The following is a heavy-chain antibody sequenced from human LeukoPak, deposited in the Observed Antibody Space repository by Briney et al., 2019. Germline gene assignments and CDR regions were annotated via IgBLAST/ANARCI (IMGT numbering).Heavy chain of an antibody. D-gene: IGHD2-15*01. V-gene: IGHV4-59*08. CDR1: GGSISRYY. CDR3: ASGRDSAYYFDY. CDR2: IYYSGST. J-gene: IGHJ4*02. Sequence: SETLSLTCTVSGGSISRYYWSWIRQPPGKGLEWIGYIYYSGSTNYNPSLKSRVTISVDTSKNQFSLKLSSVTAADTAVYYCASGRDSAYYFDYWGQGTLVTVSS.